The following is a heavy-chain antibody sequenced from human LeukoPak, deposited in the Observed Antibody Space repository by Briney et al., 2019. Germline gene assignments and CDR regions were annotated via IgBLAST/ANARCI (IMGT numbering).Heavy chain of an antibody. CDR1: GFTFSSYA. D-gene: IGHD5-18*01. V-gene: IGHV3-23*01. J-gene: IGHJ4*02. Sequence: GGSLRPSCAASGFTFSSYAMSWVRQAPGKGLEWVSAISGSGGSTYYADSVKGRFTISRDNSKNTLYLQMNSLRAEDTAVYYCAKRDSYGSYFDYWGQGTLVTVSS. CDR3: AKRDSYGSYFDY. CDR2: ISGSGGST.